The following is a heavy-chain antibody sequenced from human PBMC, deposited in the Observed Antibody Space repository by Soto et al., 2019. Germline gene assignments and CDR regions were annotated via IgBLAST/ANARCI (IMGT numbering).Heavy chain of an antibody. D-gene: IGHD2-2*02. Sequence: QVQLVQSGAEVKKPGSSVKVSCKASGGTFSSYTISWVRQAPGQGLEWMGRIIPILGIANYAKKLQGRVTITADKSTSTAYMELSSLRSEDTAVYYCAVEYCSSTSCYRDYWGQGTLVTVSS. CDR1: GGTFSSYT. CDR2: IIPILGIA. CDR3: AVEYCSSTSCYRDY. J-gene: IGHJ4*02. V-gene: IGHV1-69*02.